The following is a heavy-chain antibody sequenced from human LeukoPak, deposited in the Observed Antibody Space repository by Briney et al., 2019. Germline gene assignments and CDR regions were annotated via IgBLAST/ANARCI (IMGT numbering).Heavy chain of an antibody. D-gene: IGHD5-24*01. J-gene: IGHJ5*02. CDR1: GGTFSSYA. Sequence: SVKVSCKSSGGTFSSYAISWVRQAPGQGLEWMGRIIPILGIANYAQKFQGRVTITADKSTSTAYMELSSLRSEDTAVYYCARDRKMATMANWFDPWGQGTLVTVSS. CDR3: ARDRKMATMANWFDP. CDR2: IIPILGIA. V-gene: IGHV1-69*04.